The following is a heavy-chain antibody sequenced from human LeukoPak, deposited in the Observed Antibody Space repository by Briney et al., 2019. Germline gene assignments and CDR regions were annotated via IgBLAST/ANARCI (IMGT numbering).Heavy chain of an antibody. CDR2: ISYDGSNK. Sequence: PGRSLRLSCAASGFTFSSYAMHWVRQAPGKGLEWVAVISYDGSNKYYADSVKGRFTISRDNSKNTLYLQMNSLRAEDTAVYYCARRMAAGTGLDYWGQGTLVTVSS. V-gene: IGHV3-30*14. CDR1: GFTFSSYA. CDR3: ARRMAAGTGLDY. J-gene: IGHJ4*02. D-gene: IGHD6-13*01.